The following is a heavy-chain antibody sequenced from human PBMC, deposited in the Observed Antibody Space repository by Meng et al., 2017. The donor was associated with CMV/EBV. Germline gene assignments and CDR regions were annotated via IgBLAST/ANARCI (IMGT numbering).Heavy chain of an antibody. D-gene: IGHD1-20*01. Sequence: GESLKISCAASGFTFSSYWMSWVRQAPGKGLEWVANIKQDGSEKYYVDSVKGRFTISRDNAKNSLYLQMNSLRAEDTAVYYCARDDPYNWNYGMDVWGQGTLVTVSS. J-gene: IGHJ6*02. CDR1: GFTFSSYW. V-gene: IGHV3-7*01. CDR2: IKQDGSEK. CDR3: ARDDPYNWNYGMDV.